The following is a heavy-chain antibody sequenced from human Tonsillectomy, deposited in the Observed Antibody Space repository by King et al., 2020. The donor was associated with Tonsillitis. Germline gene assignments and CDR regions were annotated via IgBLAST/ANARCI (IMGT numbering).Heavy chain of an antibody. CDR2: IYYSGST. CDR3: ARGVYDSSGYLDY. D-gene: IGHD3-22*01. J-gene: IGHJ4*02. CDR1: GGSISSYY. V-gene: IGHV4-59*01. Sequence: VQLQESGPGLVKPSETLSLTCTVSGGSISSYYWSWIRQPPGKGLEWIGYIYYSGSTNYNPSLKSRVTISVDTSKNQFSLKLSSVTAADTAVYYCARGVYDSSGYLDYWGQGTLVTVSS.